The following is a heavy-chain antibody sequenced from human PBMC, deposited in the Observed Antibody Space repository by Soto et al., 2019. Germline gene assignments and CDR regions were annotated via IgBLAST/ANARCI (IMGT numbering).Heavy chain of an antibody. J-gene: IGHJ3*02. CDR3: ARGGSSDWQVALDI. D-gene: IGHD6-25*01. CDR1: AGSFSHYY. V-gene: IGHV4-34*01. Sequence: KPSETLSLTCAVNAGSFSHYYWNWIRQSPGKGLEWIGKIKHNGSSNYKPSLRSRVSISVDMSKNQVSLRLSSVTAADTAVYYCARGGSSDWQVALDIWGQGTMVTVSS. CDR2: IKHNGSS.